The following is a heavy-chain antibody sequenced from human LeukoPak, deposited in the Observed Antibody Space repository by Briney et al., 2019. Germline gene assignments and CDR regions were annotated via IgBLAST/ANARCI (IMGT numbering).Heavy chain of an antibody. D-gene: IGHD3-22*01. Sequence: PGGSLRLSCAASGFTFANYAMNWVRQAPGKGLEWVAVITSSGADSYYSDSVRGRFTISRDNSKNTLYLRMNSLRAEDTAAYYCAKGGAVVLTGFDSWGQGTLVSVSS. CDR1: GFTFANYA. CDR2: ITSSGADS. CDR3: AKGGAVVLTGFDS. J-gene: IGHJ4*02. V-gene: IGHV3-23*01.